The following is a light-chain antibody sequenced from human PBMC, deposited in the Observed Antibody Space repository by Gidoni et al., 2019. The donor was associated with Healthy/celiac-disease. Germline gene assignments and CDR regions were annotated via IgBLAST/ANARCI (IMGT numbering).Light chain of an antibody. J-gene: IGLJ3*02. Sequence: QSALTQPASVSGSPGQSITISCTGTSSDVGGYNYVSWYQQHPGKAPKLMIYDVSNRPSGVSNRFSGSKSGNTASLTISGLQAEDEADYYCSSYTSSSLLSVFGGGTKLTVL. CDR3: SSYTSSSLLSV. CDR2: DVS. V-gene: IGLV2-14*01. CDR1: SSDVGGYNY.